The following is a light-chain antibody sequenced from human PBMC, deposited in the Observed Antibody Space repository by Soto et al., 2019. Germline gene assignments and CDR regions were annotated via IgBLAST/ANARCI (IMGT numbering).Light chain of an antibody. CDR1: SSDIGAYNY. J-gene: IGLJ3*02. CDR3: SSYAGSNDPWV. CDR2: EVS. Sequence: QSALTQPPSASGSPGQSVTISCTGTSSDIGAYNYVSWYQQHPGKAPKLMIHEVSKRPSGVPDRFSGSKSGNTASLTVSGLQVEDEADYYCSSYAGSNDPWVFGGGTKVTVL. V-gene: IGLV2-8*01.